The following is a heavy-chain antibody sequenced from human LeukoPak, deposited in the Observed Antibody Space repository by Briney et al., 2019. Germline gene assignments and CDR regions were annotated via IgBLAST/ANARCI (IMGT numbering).Heavy chain of an antibody. D-gene: IGHD2-2*01. J-gene: IGHJ4*02. CDR1: GFTFSSYA. Sequence: GGSLRLSCAASGFTFSSYAMSWVRQAPGKGLEWVSAISGSGGSTYYADSVKGRFTISRDNSKNTLYLQMNSLRAEDTAMYYCARGLGYCTSTTCLLPFDYWGQGTLVTVSS. CDR2: ISGSGGST. V-gene: IGHV3-23*01. CDR3: ARGLGYCTSTTCLLPFDY.